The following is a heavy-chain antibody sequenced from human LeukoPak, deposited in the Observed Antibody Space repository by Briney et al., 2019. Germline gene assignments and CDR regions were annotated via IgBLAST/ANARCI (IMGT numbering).Heavy chain of an antibody. CDR3: AKEFRGGWPFDY. D-gene: IGHD6-19*01. V-gene: IGHV3-23*01. Sequence: PGGSLRLSCAASRFTFSSYAMSWARQAPGKGLEWVSAISDSGGSTYYADSVKGRFTISRDNSKNTLYLQMNSLRAEDTAVYYCAKEFRGGWPFDYWGQGTLVTVSS. CDR2: ISDSGGST. J-gene: IGHJ4*02. CDR1: RFTFSSYA.